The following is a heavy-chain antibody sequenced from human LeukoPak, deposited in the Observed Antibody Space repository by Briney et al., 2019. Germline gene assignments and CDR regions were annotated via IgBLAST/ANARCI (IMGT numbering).Heavy chain of an antibody. D-gene: IGHD3-3*01. V-gene: IGHV1-8*03. CDR2: MNPNSGNT. CDR1: GYTFTSYD. CDR3: ARTVYDYDFWSGYYYYYMDV. J-gene: IGHJ6*03. Sequence: ASVKVSCKASGYTFTSYDIKWVRQATGQGGEWMGWMNPNSGNTGYAQKFQGRLTITRNTSISTAYMELSSLRSEDTAVYYCARTVYDYDFWSGYYYYYMDVWGKGTTVTVSS.